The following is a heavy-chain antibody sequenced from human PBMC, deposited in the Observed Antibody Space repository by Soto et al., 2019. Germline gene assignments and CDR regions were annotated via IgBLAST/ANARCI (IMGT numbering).Heavy chain of an antibody. CDR2: ISGTGTTT. J-gene: IGHJ4*02. CDR3: AKFRVLRYFDWLLSDS. V-gene: IGHV3-23*01. D-gene: IGHD3-9*01. CDR1: GFTFSSYA. Sequence: GSLRLSCAASGFTFSSYAMSWVRQAPGKGLEWVSSISGTGTTTYYADSVKGRFTISRDNSKNTLYLQMNSLRVEDTAVYYCAKFRVLRYFDWLLSDSSGQGTLVTVSS.